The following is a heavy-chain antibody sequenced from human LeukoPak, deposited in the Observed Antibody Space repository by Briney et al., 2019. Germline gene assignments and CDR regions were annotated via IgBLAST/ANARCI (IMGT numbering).Heavy chain of an antibody. J-gene: IGHJ5*02. CDR2: IYRKTDGGTT. CDR3: TTDTWSGFDP. D-gene: IGHD2/OR15-2a*01. V-gene: IGHV3-15*01. Sequence: GGSLRLSCAASGFTFTNAWMTWVRQAPGKGLEWVGRIYRKTDGGTTDYAAPVKGRFTISRDDSKNTLYLQMNSLKTEDTAVYYCTTDTWSGFDPWGQGTLVTDSS. CDR1: GFTFTNAW.